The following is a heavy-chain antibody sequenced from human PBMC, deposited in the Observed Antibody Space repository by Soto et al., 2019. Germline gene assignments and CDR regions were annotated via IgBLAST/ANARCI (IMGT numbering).Heavy chain of an antibody. D-gene: IGHD3-3*01. J-gene: IGHJ4*02. CDR1: GFTVSSNY. Sequence: GGSLRLSCAASGFTVSSNYMSWVRQAPGKGLEWISVIYNGGSTYYADSVKGRFTISRDNSKNTVYLQLSSLRAEDTAVYYCARGGGYDFWSGYYTPFHYWGQGTLVTVSS. CDR3: ARGGGYDFWSGYYTPFHY. V-gene: IGHV3-53*01. CDR2: IYNGGST.